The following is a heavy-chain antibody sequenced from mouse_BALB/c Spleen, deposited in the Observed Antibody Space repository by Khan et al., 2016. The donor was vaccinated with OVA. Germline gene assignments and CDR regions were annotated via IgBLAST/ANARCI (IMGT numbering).Heavy chain of an antibody. D-gene: IGHD4-1*01. Sequence: EVKLVESGGGLVQPGGSRKLACAASGFTFSTFGMHWVRQAPEKGLEWVAYISSDSITLYYADTVKGRFTISRDNPRNTLFLQMTSLRSEDSAMXYCARGNWAWFAYWGQGTLVTVSA. CDR3: ARGNWAWFAY. CDR1: GFTFSTFG. CDR2: ISSDSITL. V-gene: IGHV5-17*02. J-gene: IGHJ3*01.